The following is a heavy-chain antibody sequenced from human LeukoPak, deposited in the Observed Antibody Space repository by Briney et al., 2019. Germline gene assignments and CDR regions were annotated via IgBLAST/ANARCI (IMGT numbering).Heavy chain of an antibody. J-gene: IGHJ5*02. CDR3: ARTYYYDSSGYLNHWFDP. Sequence: PSETLSLTCTVSGGSVSSYYWSWIRQPPGKGLDWIGYIYDIGSTKYNPSLKSRVTMSVDTSKNQFSLKLSSVTAADTAVYHCARTYYYDSSGYLNHWFDPWGQGTLVTVSS. CDR2: IYDIGST. D-gene: IGHD3-22*01. CDR1: GGSVSSYY. V-gene: IGHV4-59*08.